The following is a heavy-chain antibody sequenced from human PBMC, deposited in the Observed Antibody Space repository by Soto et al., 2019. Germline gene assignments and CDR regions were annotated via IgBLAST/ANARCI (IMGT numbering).Heavy chain of an antibody. CDR2: IIPILGIA. CDR3: ARGIRGGYSYGYYY. D-gene: IGHD5-18*01. J-gene: IGHJ4*02. V-gene: IGHV1-69*02. CDR1: GGTFSSYT. Sequence: QVQLVQSGAEVKKPGSSVKVSCKASGGTFSSYTISWVRQAPGQGLEWMGRIIPILGIANYAQKFQGRVTITADKSTSTAYMELSSLRSEDTAVYYCARGIRGGYSYGYYYWGQGTLVTVSS.